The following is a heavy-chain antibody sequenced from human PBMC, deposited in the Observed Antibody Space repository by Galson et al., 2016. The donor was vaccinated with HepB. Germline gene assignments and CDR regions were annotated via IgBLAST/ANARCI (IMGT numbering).Heavy chain of an antibody. CDR1: GFTFSDYS. CDR3: ARRGDDSWYFDL. Sequence: SLRLSCAASGFTFSDYSMNWVRQAPGKGLEWVSSITSSSSYIYYADSVKGRFTISRDNAKNSLYPQMNSLRAEDTAVYYCARRGDDSWYFDLWGRGTLVTVSS. V-gene: IGHV3-21*01. D-gene: IGHD5-12*01. J-gene: IGHJ2*01. CDR2: ITSSSSYI.